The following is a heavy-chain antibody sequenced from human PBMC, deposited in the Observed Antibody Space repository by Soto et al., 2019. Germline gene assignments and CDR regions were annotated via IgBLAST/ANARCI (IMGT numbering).Heavy chain of an antibody. CDR3: AKDRGYYFDTSGYYYYYGMDV. Sequence: GGSLRLSCAASEFTFTTSAMNWVRQAPGKGLEWVSAISGSADTTYYADSVKGRFTISRVNSKNTLYLQMNSLRAEDTAIYYCAKDRGYYFDTSGYYYYYGMDVWGQGTTVTVSS. CDR1: EFTFTTSA. CDR2: ISGSADTT. J-gene: IGHJ6*02. D-gene: IGHD3-22*01. V-gene: IGHV3-23*01.